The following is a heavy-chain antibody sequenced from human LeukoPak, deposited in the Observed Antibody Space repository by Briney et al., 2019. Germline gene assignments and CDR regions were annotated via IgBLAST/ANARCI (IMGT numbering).Heavy chain of an antibody. CDR3: VREYHGGYFDF. CDR2: VYPSAGTS. J-gene: IGHJ4*02. V-gene: IGHV1-46*03. D-gene: IGHD3-16*01. Sequence: SAKVSCKSSGYIFTSYYMHWVRQAPGQGLEWLGVVYPSAGTSDPAQRFRARITLSDDTSTSTAYMELRSLKSEDTAIYFCVREYHGGYFDFWGQGTLVTVSS. CDR1: GYIFTSYY.